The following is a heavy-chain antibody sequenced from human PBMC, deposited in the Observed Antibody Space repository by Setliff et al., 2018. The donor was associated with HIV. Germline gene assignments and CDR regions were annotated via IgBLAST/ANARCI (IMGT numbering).Heavy chain of an antibody. V-gene: IGHV3-30*18. Sequence: GGSLRLSCAASGFTVSSYYMHWVRQAPGKGLEWVTVISFDGNDKYYEDSVKGRFTISRDNSKNTLYLQRNSLRAEDTAVYFCAKGAVPAAIGGYYFDSWGQGTLVTVSS. CDR2: ISFDGNDK. CDR3: AKGAVPAAIGGYYFDS. D-gene: IGHD2-2*01. CDR1: GFTVSSYY. J-gene: IGHJ4*02.